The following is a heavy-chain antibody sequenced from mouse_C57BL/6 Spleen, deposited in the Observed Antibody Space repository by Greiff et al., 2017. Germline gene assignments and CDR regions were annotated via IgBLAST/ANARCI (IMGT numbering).Heavy chain of an antibody. Sequence: EVKVVESGGGLVQPGESLKLSCESNEYEFPSHDMSWVRKTPEKRLELVAAINSDGGSTYYPDTMERRFIISRDNTKKTLYLQMSSLRSEDTALYYCATYSNYGYFDVWGTGTTVTVSS. CDR2: INSDGGST. CDR1: EYEFPSHD. CDR3: ATYSNYGYFDV. V-gene: IGHV5-2*01. J-gene: IGHJ1*03. D-gene: IGHD2-5*01.